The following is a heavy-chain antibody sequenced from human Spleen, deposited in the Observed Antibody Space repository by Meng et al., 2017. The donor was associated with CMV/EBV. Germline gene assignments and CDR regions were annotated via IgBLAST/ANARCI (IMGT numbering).Heavy chain of an antibody. D-gene: IGHD3-16*01. Sequence: GESLKISCAASGFTFSSYGMHWVRQAPGKGLEWVAVIWYDGSNKYYADSVKGRFTISRDNSKNTLYLQMSSLRAEDSAIYYCARDLWELVGVEYYYYGMDVWGQGTTVTVSS. CDR2: IWYDGSNK. V-gene: IGHV3-33*01. CDR3: ARDLWELVGVEYYYYGMDV. J-gene: IGHJ6*02. CDR1: GFTFSSYG.